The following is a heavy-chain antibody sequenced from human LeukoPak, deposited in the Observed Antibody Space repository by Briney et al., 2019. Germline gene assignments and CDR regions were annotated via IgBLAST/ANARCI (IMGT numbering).Heavy chain of an antibody. D-gene: IGHD6-6*01. J-gene: IGHJ4*02. Sequence: GGSLRLSCSASGFTFSSYWISWVRQAPGKGLDWVANIKQDASEKYYVVSVKARFTISRDNAKTSLYLQMNSLRAEDTAVYYCASSSGYSSSSRGDFDYWGQGTLVTVSS. V-gene: IGHV3-7*01. CDR1: GFTFSSYW. CDR3: ASSSGYSSSSRGDFDY. CDR2: IKQDASEK.